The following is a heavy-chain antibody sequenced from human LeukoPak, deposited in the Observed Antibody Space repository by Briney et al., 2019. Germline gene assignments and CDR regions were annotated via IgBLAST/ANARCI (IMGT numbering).Heavy chain of an antibody. CDR3: AREGRIQLWTPYYYYYMDV. CDR1: GGTFSSYA. Sequence: APVKVSSTTSGGTFSSYAISWVRHAPGQRLEWMGGIIPIFGAANYAQKFQGRVTITTDEATSPAYMELSSLRSEDTAVYYCAREGRIQLWTPYYYYYMDVWGKGTTVTVSS. V-gene: IGHV1-69*05. J-gene: IGHJ6*03. D-gene: IGHD5-18*01. CDR2: IIPIFGAA.